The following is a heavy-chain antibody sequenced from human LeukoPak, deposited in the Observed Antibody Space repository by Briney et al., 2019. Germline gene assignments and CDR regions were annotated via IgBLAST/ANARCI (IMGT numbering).Heavy chain of an antibody. CDR1: GGSISSYY. CDR3: ARMPFQFVWLSPGESTYYYYYMDV. Sequence: PSETLSLTCTVPGGSISSYYCSWIRQPPGKGLEWIGYIYYSGSTNYNPSLKSRVTISVDTSKNQFSLKLSSVTAADTAVYYCARMPFQFVWLSPGESTYYYYYMDVWGKGTTVTVSS. V-gene: IGHV4-59*01. CDR2: IYYSGST. D-gene: IGHD3-22*01. J-gene: IGHJ6*03.